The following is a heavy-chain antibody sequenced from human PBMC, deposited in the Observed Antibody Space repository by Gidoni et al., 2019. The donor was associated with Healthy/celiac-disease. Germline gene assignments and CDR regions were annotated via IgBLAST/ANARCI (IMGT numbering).Heavy chain of an antibody. CDR1: GGSISSYY. V-gene: IGHV4-59*01. Sequence: QVQLQESGPGLVKPSETLSLTCTVSGGSISSYYWSWIRQPPGKGLEWIGYIYYSGSTNYNPSLKSRVTISVDTSKNQFSRKLSSVTAADTAVYYCARAGDDYGDHGWFDPWGQGTLVTVSS. CDR3: ARAGDDYGDHGWFDP. D-gene: IGHD4-17*01. CDR2: IYYSGST. J-gene: IGHJ5*02.